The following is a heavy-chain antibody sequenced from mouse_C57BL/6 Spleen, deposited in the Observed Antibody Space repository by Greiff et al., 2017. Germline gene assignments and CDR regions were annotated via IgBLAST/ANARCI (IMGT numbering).Heavy chain of an antibody. CDR1: GYTFTDYY. CDR3: ARSFYYGSSDGGSWFAY. Sequence: QVQLKQSGAELVRPGASVKLSCKASGYTFTDYYINWVKQRPGQGLEWIARIYPGSGNTYYNEKFKGKATLTAEKSSSTAYMQLSSLTSEDSAVYFCARSFYYGSSDGGSWFAYWGQGTLVTVSA. CDR2: IYPGSGNT. J-gene: IGHJ3*01. D-gene: IGHD1-1*01. V-gene: IGHV1-76*01.